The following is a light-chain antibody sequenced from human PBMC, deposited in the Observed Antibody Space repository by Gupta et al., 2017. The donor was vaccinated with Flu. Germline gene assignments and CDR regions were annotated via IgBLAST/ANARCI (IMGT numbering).Light chain of an antibody. Sequence: TKCPLFLSASVGDRVTITCRASQGISNYLAWYQQKPGKVPKLLIYSASTLQSGVPSRFSGSGSGTEFTLTVSSLQPEDFATYYCQQLNSYPVTFGHGTKVDI. CDR2: SAS. V-gene: IGKV1-9*01. CDR1: QGISNY. CDR3: QQLNSYPVT. J-gene: IGKJ3*01.